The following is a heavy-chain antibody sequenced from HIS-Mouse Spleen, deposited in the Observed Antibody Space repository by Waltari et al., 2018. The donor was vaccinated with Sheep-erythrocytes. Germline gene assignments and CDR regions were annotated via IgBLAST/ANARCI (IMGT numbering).Heavy chain of an antibody. CDR1: GGTFISYA. Sequence: QVQLVQSGPEVKKPVSSVKVSCKSSGGTFISYATLWVRKAPGQGLEWMGRIIPILGIANYAQKFQGRVTITADKSTSTAYMELSSLRSEDTAVYYCAQTGATTPHFDYWGQGTLVTVSS. D-gene: IGHD1-26*01. V-gene: IGHV1-69*04. J-gene: IGHJ4*02. CDR2: IIPILGIA. CDR3: AQTGATTPHFDY.